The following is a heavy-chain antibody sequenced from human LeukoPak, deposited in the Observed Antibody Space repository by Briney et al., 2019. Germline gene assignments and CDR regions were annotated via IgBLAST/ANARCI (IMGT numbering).Heavy chain of an antibody. CDR2: VNHSGST. Sequence: SETLSLICAVYGGSFSGYYWSWIRQPPGKGLEWIGEVNHSGSTNYNPSLKSRVTISVDTSKNHFSLKLSSVTAADTAVYYCARDFRGGYDFWSGYYTPYYFDYWGQGTLVTVSP. CDR1: GGSFSGYY. J-gene: IGHJ4*02. CDR3: ARDFRGGYDFWSGYYTPYYFDY. D-gene: IGHD3-3*01. V-gene: IGHV4-34*01.